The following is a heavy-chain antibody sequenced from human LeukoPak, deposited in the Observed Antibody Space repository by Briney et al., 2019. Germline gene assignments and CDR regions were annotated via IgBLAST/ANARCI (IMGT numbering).Heavy chain of an antibody. D-gene: IGHD6-19*01. J-gene: IGHJ3*02. CDR2: ISSSSSYI. Sequence: GGSLRLSCAASGFTFSSYSMNWVRQAPGKGLEWVSSISSSSSYIYYADSVKGRFTISRDNAKNSLYLQMNSLRAEDTAVYYCAGTVAEADAFDIWGQGTMVTVSS. CDR1: GFTFSSYS. V-gene: IGHV3-21*01. CDR3: AGTVAEADAFDI.